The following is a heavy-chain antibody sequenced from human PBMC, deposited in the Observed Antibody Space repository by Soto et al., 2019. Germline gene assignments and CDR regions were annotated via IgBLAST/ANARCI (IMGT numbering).Heavy chain of an antibody. Sequence: EVQLLESGGGLVQPWGSLRLSCAASGFTFSSYAMSWVRQAPGKGLEWVSAISGSGGSTYYADSVKGRFTISRDNSKNTLYLQMNSLRAEDTAVYYCAKDFSLLLEWSPAGYYFDYWGQGTLVTVSS. CDR2: ISGSGGST. J-gene: IGHJ4*02. D-gene: IGHD3-3*01. V-gene: IGHV3-23*01. CDR3: AKDFSLLLEWSPAGYYFDY. CDR1: GFTFSSYA.